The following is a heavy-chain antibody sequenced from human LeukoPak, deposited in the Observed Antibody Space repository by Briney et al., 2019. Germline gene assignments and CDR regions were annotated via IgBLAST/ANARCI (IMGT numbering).Heavy chain of an antibody. CDR2: ISSSSGYT. V-gene: IGHV3-21*01. J-gene: IGHJ6*03. CDR3: ARGGYQPYYYMDV. CDR1: GFTFSSYA. Sequence: GGSLRLSCAASGFTFSSYAMNWVRQAPGKGLEWVSSISSSSGYTFYADSVKGRFTISRDNSKNIVYLQMDSLRVDDTALYYCARGGYQPYYYMDVWGTGTTVTVSS. D-gene: IGHD2-2*01.